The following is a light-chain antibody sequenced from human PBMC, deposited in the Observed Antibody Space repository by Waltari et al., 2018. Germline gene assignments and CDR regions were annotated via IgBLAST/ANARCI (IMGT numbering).Light chain of an antibody. V-gene: IGKV2-24*01. CDR3: SQTSQFPLT. CDR1: PSLLNIDGNTY. Sequence: EIVMTQTPLSLPVTLGQPASIPCRSSPSLLNIDGNTYLNWLHQRPGQPPRLLLYEISKRVSGVPDRVSGSGAGTDFTLEITRVEPDDVGIYYCSQTSQFPLTFGQGTRVEIK. J-gene: IGKJ1*01. CDR2: EIS.